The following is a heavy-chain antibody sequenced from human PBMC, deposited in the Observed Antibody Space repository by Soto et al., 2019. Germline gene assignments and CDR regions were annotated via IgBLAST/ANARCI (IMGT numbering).Heavy chain of an antibody. CDR2: IYYSGST. Sequence: SETLSLTCTVSGGSISSCDYYWSWIRQPPGKGLEWIGYIYYSGSTYYNPSLKSRVTISVDTSKNQFSLKLSSVTAADTAVYYCARGYSSSWFDYWGQGTLVTVSS. D-gene: IGHD6-13*01. V-gene: IGHV4-30-4*01. CDR3: ARGYSSSWFDY. J-gene: IGHJ4*02. CDR1: GGSISSCDYY.